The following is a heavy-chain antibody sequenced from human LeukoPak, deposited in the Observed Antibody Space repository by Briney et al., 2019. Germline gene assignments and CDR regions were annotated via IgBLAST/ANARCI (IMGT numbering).Heavy chain of an antibody. J-gene: IGHJ3*01. Sequence: ASVKVSCKVSGYTLTELSMHWVRQAPGKGLEWMGSFDPEDGETIYAQKFQGRVTMTRDTSISTAYMELGSLRSDDTAVYYCARDARGAAAADDPLDFWGQGTMVTVSS. CDR2: FDPEDGET. CDR1: GYTLTELS. V-gene: IGHV1-24*01. CDR3: ARDARGAAAADDPLDF. D-gene: IGHD6-13*01.